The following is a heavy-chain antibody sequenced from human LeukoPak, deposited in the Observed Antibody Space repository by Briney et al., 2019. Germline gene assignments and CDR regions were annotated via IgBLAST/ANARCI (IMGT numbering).Heavy chain of an antibody. CDR1: GYTFTSYA. D-gene: IGHD3-9*01. Sequence: ASVKVSCKASGYTFTSYAMHWVRQAPGQRLEWMGWINAGNGNTKYSQKFQGRVTITRDTSASTAYMELSSLRSEDTAVYYCARAAILTGAFDYWGQGTLVTVSS. CDR2: INAGNGNT. CDR3: ARAAILTGAFDY. V-gene: IGHV1-3*01. J-gene: IGHJ4*02.